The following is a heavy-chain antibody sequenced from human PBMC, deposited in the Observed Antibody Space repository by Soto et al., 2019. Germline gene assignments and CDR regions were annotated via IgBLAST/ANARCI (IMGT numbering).Heavy chain of an antibody. CDR1: GGSISSYY. D-gene: IGHD2-15*01. V-gene: IGHV4-59*01. J-gene: IGHJ5*02. CDR2: IYYSGST. CDR3: ARGCSGGSCYLSPWFDP. Sequence: SETLSLTCTVSGGSISSYYWSWIRQPPGKGLEWIGYIYYSGSTNYNPSLKSRVTISVDTSKNQFSLKLSSVTAADTAVYYCARGCSGGSCYLSPWFDPWGQGTLVTVSS.